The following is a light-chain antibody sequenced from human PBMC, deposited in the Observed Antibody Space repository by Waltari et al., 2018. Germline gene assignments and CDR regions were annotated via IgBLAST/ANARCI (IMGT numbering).Light chain of an antibody. V-gene: IGKV3-11*01. CDR2: DAS. Sequence: EIVLTQSPATLSLSPGERATLSCRASQSISSDLAWFQQKPGQAPRLLIYDASNRATGIPARFSGGGSGTDFTLTISSLEPEDFAVYCCQQRNDWPVTFGQGTRLEIK. CDR3: QQRNDWPVT. CDR1: QSISSD. J-gene: IGKJ5*01.